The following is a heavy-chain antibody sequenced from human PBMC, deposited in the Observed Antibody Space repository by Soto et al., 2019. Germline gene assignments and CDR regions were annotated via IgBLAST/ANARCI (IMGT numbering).Heavy chain of an antibody. Sequence: GGSLSLSCAASGFTFSSYAMSWVRRAPGKKPGWVSAFSGSGGSTYFADSMKGRFTISRDNSKNPLYLQMNILRAEDTAVYYFAKVWLWFGESHGHDAFDIWGPGTMVTVSS. CDR2: FSGSGGST. CDR1: GFTFSSYA. J-gene: IGHJ3*02. V-gene: IGHV3-23*01. CDR3: AKVWLWFGESHGHDAFDI. D-gene: IGHD3-10*01.